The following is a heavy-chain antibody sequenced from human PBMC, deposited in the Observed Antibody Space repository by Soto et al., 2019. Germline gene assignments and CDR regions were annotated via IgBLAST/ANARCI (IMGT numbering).Heavy chain of an antibody. V-gene: IGHV3-11*06. Sequence: GGSLRLSCAASGFTFSDYYMSWIRQVPGKGLEWVAYISGTSDSIPYADSVKGRFTISRDNAKNSLYLQMNSLRAEDTAVYYCARVAVLTAAGTTDYWGQGTLVTVSS. CDR1: GFTFSDYY. CDR2: ISGTSDSI. CDR3: ARVAVLTAAGTTDY. J-gene: IGHJ4*02. D-gene: IGHD6-13*01.